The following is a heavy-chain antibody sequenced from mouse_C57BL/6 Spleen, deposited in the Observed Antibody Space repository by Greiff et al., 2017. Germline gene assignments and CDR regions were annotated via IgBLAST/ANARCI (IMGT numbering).Heavy chain of an antibody. J-gene: IGHJ2*01. CDR2: INPGSGGT. Sequence: QVQLQQSGAELVRPGTSVKVSCKASGYAFTNYLIEWVKQRPGQGLEWIGVINPGSGGTTYNAKFKGKATLTANKSSSTAYMQLSSLTSEDSAVYFCARGITTVVDYYFDYWGQGTTLTVSS. CDR1: GYAFTNYL. CDR3: ARGITTVVDYYFDY. V-gene: IGHV1-54*01. D-gene: IGHD1-1*01.